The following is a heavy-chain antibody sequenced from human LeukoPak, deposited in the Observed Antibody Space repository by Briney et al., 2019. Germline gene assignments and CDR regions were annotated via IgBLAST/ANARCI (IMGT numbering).Heavy chain of an antibody. CDR2: IKQDGSEK. Sequence: QPGGSLRLSCAASGFTFSGYWMSWVRQAPGKGLEWVANIKQDGSEKYYVDSVKGRFTISRDNAKNSLYLQMNSLRAEDTAVYYCARGRTTMDVWGQGTTVTVSS. CDR1: GFTFSGYW. D-gene: IGHD1-1*01. V-gene: IGHV3-7*01. CDR3: ARGRTTMDV. J-gene: IGHJ6*02.